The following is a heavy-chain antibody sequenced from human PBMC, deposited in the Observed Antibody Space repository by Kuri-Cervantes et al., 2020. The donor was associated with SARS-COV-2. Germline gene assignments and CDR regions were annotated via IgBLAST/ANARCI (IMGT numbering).Heavy chain of an antibody. CDR3: ARGKRVAGTTAWFDP. D-gene: IGHD6-19*01. Sequence: ASVKVSCKASGYTFTSYDINWVRQATGQGLEWMGWMNPNSGNTGYAQKFQGRVTMTRNTSISTAYMELSSLRSEDTAVYYCARGKRVAGTTAWFDPWGQGTLVTVSS. CDR2: MNPNSGNT. CDR1: GYTFTSYD. V-gene: IGHV1-8*01. J-gene: IGHJ5*02.